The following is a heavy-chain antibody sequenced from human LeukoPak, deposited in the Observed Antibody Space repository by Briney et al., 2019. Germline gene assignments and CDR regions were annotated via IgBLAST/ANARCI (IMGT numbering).Heavy chain of an antibody. CDR1: GDSISSGSYY. D-gene: IGHD3-16*01. CDR2: IYYSGTT. CDR3: VRHLGGNAFAI. Sequence: PPETLSLTRTVSGDSISSGSYYCGWIRQPPGKGLEWIAGIYYSGTTYYYPSLKSRGTISLDTSNNQFSLKLTSVTAADTAVYYCVRHLGGNAFAIWGQGTMVTVSS. V-gene: IGHV4-39*01. J-gene: IGHJ3*02.